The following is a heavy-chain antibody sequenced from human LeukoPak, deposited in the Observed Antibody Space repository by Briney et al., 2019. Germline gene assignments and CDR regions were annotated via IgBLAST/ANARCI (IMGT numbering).Heavy chain of an antibody. V-gene: IGHV5-51*01. CDR1: GYSFTSYW. J-gene: IGHJ4*02. D-gene: IGHD6-19*01. Sequence: PGASLQISCKGSGYSFTSYWIGWVRQLPGKGLEWMGIIYPGDSDTRYSPSFQGQATISADKSISTAYLQWSSLKASDTAMYYCARPENSYSSGWYVDYWGQGTLVTVSS. CDR3: ARPENSYSSGWYVDY. CDR2: IYPGDSDT.